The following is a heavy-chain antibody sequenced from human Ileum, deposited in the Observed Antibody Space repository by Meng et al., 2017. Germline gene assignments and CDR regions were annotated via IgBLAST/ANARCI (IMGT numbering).Heavy chain of an antibody. D-gene: IGHD2-15*01. CDR3: TKRFCPSGACCGFDH. Sequence: GESLKTSCAASGFTFSSYAVNWVRQAPGKGLEWVSGIAHNGGNTHYADSVKGRFTLSRDNSKNTVKLQMNSLRAEDTAVYVCTKRFCPSGACCGFDHWGQGTLVTVSS. CDR2: IAHNGGNT. J-gene: IGHJ4*02. V-gene: IGHV3-23*01. CDR1: GFTFSSYA.